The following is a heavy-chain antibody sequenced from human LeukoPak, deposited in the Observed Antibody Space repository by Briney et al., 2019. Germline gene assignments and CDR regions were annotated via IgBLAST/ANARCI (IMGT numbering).Heavy chain of an antibody. D-gene: IGHD2-2*01. CDR3: ARPGGYCSSTSCYELDY. J-gene: IGHJ4*02. Sequence: SETLSLTCTVSGGSISSSSYYWGWTRQPPGKGLEWIGSIYYSGSTYYNPSLESRVTISVDTSKNQFSLKLSSVTAADTAVYYCARPGGYCSSTSCYELDYWGQGTLVTVSS. CDR1: GGSISSSSYY. V-gene: IGHV4-39*01. CDR2: IYYSGST.